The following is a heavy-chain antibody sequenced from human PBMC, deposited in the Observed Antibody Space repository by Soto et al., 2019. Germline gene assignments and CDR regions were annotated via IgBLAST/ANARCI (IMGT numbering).Heavy chain of an antibody. Sequence: QVQLVQSGAAVKKPGSSVKVSCKASGGTFSSYAISWVRQAPGQGLEWMGGIIPIFGTANYAQKFQGRVTNPADEYTSTAYTEVSNLRSGDTAVYYCARALDYGRNSEGYYYYGMDVWGQGTTVTVCS. CDR3: ARALDYGRNSEGYYYYGMDV. CDR2: IIPIFGTA. V-gene: IGHV1-69*01. D-gene: IGHD4-17*01. J-gene: IGHJ6*02. CDR1: GGTFSSYA.